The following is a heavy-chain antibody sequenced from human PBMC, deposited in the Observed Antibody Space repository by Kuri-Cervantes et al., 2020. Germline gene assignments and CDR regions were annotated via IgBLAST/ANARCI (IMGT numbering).Heavy chain of an antibody. CDR3: GREYNFDYSS. D-gene: IGHD1-1*01. Sequence: GESLKISCAASGFTVSSNYMSWVRQAPGKGLEWVSIIYRSGSTYYADSVKGRFTISRHNSKNTLYLQMNSLRAEDTAVYYCGREYNFDYSSWGQGTLVTVSS. CDR1: GFTVSSNY. J-gene: IGHJ5*02. V-gene: IGHV3-53*04. CDR2: IYRSGST.